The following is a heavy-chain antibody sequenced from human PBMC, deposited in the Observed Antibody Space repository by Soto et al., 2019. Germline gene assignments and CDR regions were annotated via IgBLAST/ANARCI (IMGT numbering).Heavy chain of an antibody. Sequence: PGGSLRLSCAASGFTFSSYEMNWVRQAPGKGLEWVSYISSSGSTIYYADSVKGRFTISRDNAKNSLYLQMNSLRAEDTAVYYCARTDRGQLVRYGMDVWGQGTTVTVSS. CDR2: ISSSGSTI. CDR1: GFTFSSYE. J-gene: IGHJ6*02. V-gene: IGHV3-48*03. CDR3: ARTDRGQLVRYGMDV. D-gene: IGHD6-6*01.